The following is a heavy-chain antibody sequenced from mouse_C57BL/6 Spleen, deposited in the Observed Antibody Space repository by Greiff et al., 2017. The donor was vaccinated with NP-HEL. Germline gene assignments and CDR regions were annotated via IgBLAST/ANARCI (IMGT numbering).Heavy chain of an antibody. CDR1: GYTFTSYW. J-gene: IGHJ2*01. D-gene: IGHD2-5*01. CDR3: ARAYSNYKFDY. V-gene: IGHV1-69*01. CDR2: IDPSDSDT. Sequence: QVQLQQPGAELVMPGASVKLSCKASGYTFTSYWMHWVKQRPGQGLEWIGEIDPSDSDTNYNQKFKGKSTLTVDKSTSTAYMQLSSLSSEDSAVYYCARAYSNYKFDYWGQGTTLTVSS.